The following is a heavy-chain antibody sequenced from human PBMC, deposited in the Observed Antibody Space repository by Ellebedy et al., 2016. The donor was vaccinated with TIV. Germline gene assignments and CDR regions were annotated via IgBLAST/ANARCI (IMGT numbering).Heavy chain of an antibody. D-gene: IGHD4/OR15-4a*01. CDR1: GFTFSSYS. CDR2: ISSSSSTI. J-gene: IGHJ4*02. V-gene: IGHV3-48*04. CDR3: ARESYYGASDSPSFFFDY. Sequence: GGSLRLSXAASGFTFSSYSMNWVRQAPGKGLEWVSYISSSSSTIYYADSVKGRFTISRDNAKNSLYLQMNSLRAEDTAVYYCARESYYGASDSPSFFFDYWGQGTLVTVSS.